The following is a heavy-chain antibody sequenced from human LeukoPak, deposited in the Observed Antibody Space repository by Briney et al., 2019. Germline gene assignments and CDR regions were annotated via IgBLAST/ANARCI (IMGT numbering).Heavy chain of an antibody. D-gene: IGHD3-22*01. CDR1: GFTLSTSG. Sequence: GGSLRLSCVASGFTLSTSGMHWVRQSPGKGLDWVAFIRNDGNKKNYAESVKGRFTISRDNAKNSLYLQMNSLRAEDTAVYYCARNRAFELGSRSSGYYLGYYYYYMDVWGKGTTVTISS. CDR2: IRNDGNKK. V-gene: IGHV3-30*02. CDR3: ARNRAFELGSRSSGYYLGYYYYYMDV. J-gene: IGHJ6*03.